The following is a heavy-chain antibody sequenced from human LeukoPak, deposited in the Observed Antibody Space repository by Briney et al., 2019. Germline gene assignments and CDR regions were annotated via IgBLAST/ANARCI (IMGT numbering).Heavy chain of an antibody. CDR3: ARDWSSPWYYFDY. CDR2: ISSTSTYI. Sequence: PGGSLRLSCAASGLTFSSYSMNWVRQAPGKGLEWVSSISSTSTYIYYADSVKGRFTISRDNAKSSLYLQMNSLRAEDTAVYYCARDWSSPWYYFDYWGQGTLVTVS. CDR1: GLTFSSYS. J-gene: IGHJ4*02. V-gene: IGHV3-21*01.